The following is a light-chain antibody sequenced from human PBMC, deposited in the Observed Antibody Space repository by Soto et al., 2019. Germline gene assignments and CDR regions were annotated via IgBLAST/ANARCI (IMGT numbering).Light chain of an antibody. Sequence: IPVTQSQYSLAASLGGRLTLPWRGSRNVSIYLAWYQQKPGKAPKLLIYAASTLQSGVPSRFSGSGSGTDFTLTICCLQPEDFATYYWLLYYSYPWPFGQGTKVDI. CDR2: AAS. J-gene: IGKJ1*01. CDR1: RNVSIY. CDR3: LLYYSYPWP. V-gene: IGKV1-8*01.